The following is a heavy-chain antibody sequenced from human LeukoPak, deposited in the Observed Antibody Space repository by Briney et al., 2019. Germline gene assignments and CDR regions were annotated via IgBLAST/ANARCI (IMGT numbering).Heavy chain of an antibody. V-gene: IGHV3-66*01. CDR1: GFTVSSNY. CDR3: ATASYSGWTASHDS. D-gene: IGHD6-25*01. Sequence: PGGSLRLSCVGSGFTVSSNYMSWVRQAPGKGLEWVSVLYAGGTTYYVDSVKGRFTTSRDNFKNTLYLQMNSLRVEDTAVYYCATASYSGWTASHDSWGQGTLVTVSS. J-gene: IGHJ5*01. CDR2: LYAGGTT.